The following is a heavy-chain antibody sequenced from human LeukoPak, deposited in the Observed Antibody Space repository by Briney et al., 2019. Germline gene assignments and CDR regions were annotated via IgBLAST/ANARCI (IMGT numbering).Heavy chain of an antibody. V-gene: IGHV1-18*01. D-gene: IGHD2-15*01. CDR3: AREGSDCSGGSCYSVYYFDY. CDR1: GYTFTGYG. J-gene: IGHJ4*02. Sequence: ASVKVSCKASGYTFTGYGISWVRQAPGQGLEWMGWISAYNGNTNYAQKLQGRVTMTTDTSTSTAYMELRSLRSDDAAVYYCAREGSDCSGGSCYSVYYFDYWGQGTLVTVSS. CDR2: ISAYNGNT.